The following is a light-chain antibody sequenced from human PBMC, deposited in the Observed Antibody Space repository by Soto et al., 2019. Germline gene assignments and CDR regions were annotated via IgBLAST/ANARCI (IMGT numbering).Light chain of an antibody. Sequence: QSALTQPASVSGSPGQSITISCTGYIHYDFVSWYQQHTGTAPKLVIYEVSNQPSGTSDRFSGSKSGHTASLTISGLQTEDEAVYYCGSYTSSSNYVFGTGTKLTVL. J-gene: IGLJ1*01. CDR2: EVS. V-gene: IGLV2-14*01. CDR3: GSYTSSSNYV. CDR1: IHYDF.